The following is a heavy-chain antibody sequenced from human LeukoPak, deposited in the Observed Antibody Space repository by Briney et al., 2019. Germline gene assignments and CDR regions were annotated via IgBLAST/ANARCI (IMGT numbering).Heavy chain of an antibody. CDR1: GFTFSASG. V-gene: IGHV3-30*02. CDR3: AKAGGSGWYGEAFDI. CDR2: IRSDGFNK. D-gene: IGHD6-19*01. J-gene: IGHJ3*02. Sequence: GGSLRLSCAASGFTFSASGMHWVRQAPGKGLEWVAFIRSDGFNKYYADSVKGRFTISRDNSKNTLYLQMNSLRAEDTAVYYCAKAGGSGWYGEAFDIWGQGTMVTVSS.